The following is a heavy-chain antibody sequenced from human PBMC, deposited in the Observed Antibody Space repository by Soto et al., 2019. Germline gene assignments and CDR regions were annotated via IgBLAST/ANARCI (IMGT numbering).Heavy chain of an antibody. J-gene: IGHJ6*03. CDR2: ISSSGSTI. CDR3: AREGGCSSTSCPSGQYYMDV. CDR1: GFTFSDYY. V-gene: IGHV3-11*01. Sequence: QVQLVESGGGLVKPGGSLRLSCAASGFTFSDYYMSWIRQAPGKGLVWVSYISSSGSTIYYADSVKGRFTISRDNAKKSLYVQMNSLRAEDPAVYYCAREGGCSSTSCPSGQYYMDVWGKGTTVTVSS. D-gene: IGHD2-2*01.